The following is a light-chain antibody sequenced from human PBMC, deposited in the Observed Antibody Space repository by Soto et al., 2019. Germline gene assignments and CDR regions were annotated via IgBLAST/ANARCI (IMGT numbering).Light chain of an antibody. J-gene: IGKJ4*01. V-gene: IGKV3-20*01. CDR3: QQYGALPPT. Sequence: EIVLTQFPGALSLSPGERVTFSCRASQTVGNTYLAWYQQKSGQAPKFLIYGASNRATGIPDRFSGSGSGTDFTLTISRLEPEDFAVYYCQQYGALPPTFGGGTKVEIK. CDR1: QTVGNTY. CDR2: GAS.